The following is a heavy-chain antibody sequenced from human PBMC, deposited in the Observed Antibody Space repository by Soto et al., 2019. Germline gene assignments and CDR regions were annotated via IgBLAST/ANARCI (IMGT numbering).Heavy chain of an antibody. V-gene: IGHV4-59*01. CDR2: ISYTVSA. J-gene: IGHJ6*02. D-gene: IGHD4-17*01. CDR3: ARVNYGVYYYVMDV. CDR1: GGSINYSY. Sequence: ETLSLTCTVSGGSINYSYWTWIRQPPGKGLERIGYISYTVSANYNASLKSRLTISVDTSKNQFSLKLSSVTAADTALYYCARVNYGVYYYVMDVWGQGSTVTVS.